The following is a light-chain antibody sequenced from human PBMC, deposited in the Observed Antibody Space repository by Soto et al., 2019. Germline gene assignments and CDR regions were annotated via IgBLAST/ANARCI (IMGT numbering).Light chain of an antibody. Sequence: QSVLTQPPSVSAAPGQKVTISCSGSSSNIGNNYVSWYQQLPGAAPKLLIYENNKRPSRIPDRFSGSKSGTSATLGITGLQTGDEADYYCGTWDSSLSAGVFGTGTKLTVL. CDR2: ENN. CDR3: GTWDSSLSAGV. J-gene: IGLJ1*01. V-gene: IGLV1-51*02. CDR1: SSNIGNNY.